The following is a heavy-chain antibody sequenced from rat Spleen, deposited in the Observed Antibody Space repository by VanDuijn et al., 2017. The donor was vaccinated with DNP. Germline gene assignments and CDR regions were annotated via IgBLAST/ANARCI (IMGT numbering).Heavy chain of an antibody. V-gene: IGHV5-20*01. D-gene: IGHD1-9*01. J-gene: IGHJ3*01. Sequence: EVQLVESGGGLVQPGRSLKLSCAASGFTFSDYAMAWVRQAPKKGLEWVATISYAGGSTYHGDSVKGRFSVSRDDAEGGLYLQMDNLRSDDTAIYYCTRGGTYYFDYWGQGTLVTVSS. CDR1: GFTFSDYA. CDR3: TRGGTYYFDY. CDR2: ISYAGGST.